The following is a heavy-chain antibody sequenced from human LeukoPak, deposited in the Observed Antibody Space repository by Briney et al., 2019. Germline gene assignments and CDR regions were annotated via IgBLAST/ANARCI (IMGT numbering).Heavy chain of an antibody. V-gene: IGHV4-39*01. CDR1: GGSISSTSYY. CDR3: ARLRGYSYAGDY. D-gene: IGHD5-18*01. CDR2: ISYSGST. J-gene: IGHJ4*02. Sequence: SETLSLTCTVSGGSISSTSYYWGWIRQPPGKGLEWIGSISYSGSTYYNPSLKSRVTISVDTSNSQFSLKLNSVTAADTAVYYCARLRGYSYAGDYWGQETLVTVSS.